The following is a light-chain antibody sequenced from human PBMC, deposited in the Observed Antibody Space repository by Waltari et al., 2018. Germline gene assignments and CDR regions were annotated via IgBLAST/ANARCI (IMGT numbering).Light chain of an antibody. CDR1: SSDVGDYNY. J-gene: IGLJ3*02. V-gene: IGLV2-14*03. CDR2: DVT. Sequence: QSALTQPASVSGSPGQAITISCTGTSSDVGDYNYVSWYQQYPGKAPKLMIYDVTRRPSGVSGRFAGSKSGNTASLTISGLQAEDEAEYYCSSYTGSSTWVFGGGTKLTVL. CDR3: SSYTGSSTWV.